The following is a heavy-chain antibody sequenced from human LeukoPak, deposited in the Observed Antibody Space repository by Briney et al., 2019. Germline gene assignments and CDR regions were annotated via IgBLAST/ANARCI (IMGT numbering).Heavy chain of an antibody. D-gene: IGHD3-10*01. J-gene: IGHJ4*02. CDR3: ARGELFENYFDY. CDR2: IYHSGST. Sequence: SETLSLTCAVSGGSISSGGYSWSWIRQPPGKGLEWIGYIYHSGSTYYNPSLKSRVTISVDRSKNQFSLKLSSVTAADTAVYYCARGELFENYFDYWGQGTLVTVSS. V-gene: IGHV4-30-2*01. CDR1: GGSISSGGYS.